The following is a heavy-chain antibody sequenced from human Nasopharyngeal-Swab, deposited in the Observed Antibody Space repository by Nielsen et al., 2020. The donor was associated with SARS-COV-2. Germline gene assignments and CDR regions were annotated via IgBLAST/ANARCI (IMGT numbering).Heavy chain of an antibody. CDR3: AKDSVVAVAGWDAFDI. CDR1: GFSLSTSG. J-gene: IGHJ3*02. D-gene: IGHD6-19*01. CDR2: ISGSGGST. Sequence: LTLTCTFSGFSLSTSGMCVSWVRQAPGKGLEWVSAISGSGGSTYYADSVKGRFTISRDNSKNTLYLQMNSLRAEDTAVYYCAKDSVVAVAGWDAFDIWGQGTMVTVSS. V-gene: IGHV3-23*01.